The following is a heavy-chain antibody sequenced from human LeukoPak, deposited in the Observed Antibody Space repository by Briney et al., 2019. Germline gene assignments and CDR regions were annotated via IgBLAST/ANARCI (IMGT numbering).Heavy chain of an antibody. Sequence: GGSLRLSCAASGFTFDDYGMSCVRQAPGKGLGWVSGINWNGGGTGYADSVKGRFTISRDSAKNSLYLQMNTLRAEDTALYYCARGASYYYDSSGYYNWGQGTLVTVSS. J-gene: IGHJ4*02. D-gene: IGHD3-22*01. CDR1: GFTFDDYG. CDR3: ARGASYYYDSSGYYN. CDR2: INWNGGGT. V-gene: IGHV3-20*04.